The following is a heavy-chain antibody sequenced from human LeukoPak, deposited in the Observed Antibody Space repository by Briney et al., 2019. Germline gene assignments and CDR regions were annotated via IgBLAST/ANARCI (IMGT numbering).Heavy chain of an antibody. CDR2: ISSSGSYI. Sequence: GGSLRLSCAASAFTFSSYSMNWVRQAPGKGLEWVSSISSSGSYIYYADSVKGRFTISRDNAKNSLYLQMNSLRAEDTAVYYCARRAGGYSHPYDYWGQGILVTVSS. CDR1: AFTFSSYS. J-gene: IGHJ4*02. D-gene: IGHD4-23*01. V-gene: IGHV3-21*04. CDR3: ARRAGGYSHPYDY.